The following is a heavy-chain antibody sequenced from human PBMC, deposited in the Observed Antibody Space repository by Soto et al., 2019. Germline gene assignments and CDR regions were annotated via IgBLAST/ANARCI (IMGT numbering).Heavy chain of an antibody. Sequence: EVQLLESGGGLVQPGGSLRLSCAASGFTFSDYAMSWVRQAPGRGLEWVSASSGSGDRTWYADSVKGRFTVSRDNSKNTLYLQMNSLRVEDTAVYYCAKEMTASFSDSWGQGTLVTVSS. CDR3: AKEMTASFSDS. J-gene: IGHJ5*01. CDR1: GFTFSDYA. V-gene: IGHV3-23*01. CDR2: SSGSGDRT. D-gene: IGHD2-21*02.